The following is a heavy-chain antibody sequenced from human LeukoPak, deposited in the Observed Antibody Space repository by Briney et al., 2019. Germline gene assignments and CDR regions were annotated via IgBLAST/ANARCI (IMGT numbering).Heavy chain of an antibody. CDR1: GFTSSAYA. D-gene: IGHD3-10*01. V-gene: IGHV3-21*01. J-gene: IGHJ4*02. Sequence: GGSLRLPCAASGFTSSAYAMNWVRQAPGKGLDWVSSITSSSTYIYYSDSVKGRFTISRDNAKNSLYLQMNSLTAEDTAVYYCVRDIGSGSYYFRDWGQGTLVTVSS. CDR2: ITSSSTYI. CDR3: VRDIGSGSYYFRD.